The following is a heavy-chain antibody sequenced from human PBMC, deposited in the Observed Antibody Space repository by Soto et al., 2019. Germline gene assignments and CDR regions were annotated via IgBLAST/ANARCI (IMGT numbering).Heavy chain of an antibody. J-gene: IGHJ6*02. CDR3: ARDRRYCSGASCHYYGLDV. Sequence: QVQLVQSGAEVKEPGASVKVSCKASGYTFTNYGISWVRQAPGQGLEWMGWISTYNLDTNYAQKVHGRVTMTTDPSTSTAYMELRSLRSDDAAVYYCARDRRYCSGASCHYYGLDVWGQGTTVTVSS. D-gene: IGHD2-15*01. CDR1: GYTFTNYG. CDR2: ISTYNLDT. V-gene: IGHV1-18*01.